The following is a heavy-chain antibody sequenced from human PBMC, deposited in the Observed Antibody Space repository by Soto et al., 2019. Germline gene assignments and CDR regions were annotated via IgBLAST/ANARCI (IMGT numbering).Heavy chain of an antibody. D-gene: IGHD6-13*01. CDR3: AKEEGSTWYPTDY. J-gene: IGHJ4*02. Sequence: EVQLLESGGGLVQPGGSLRLSCSASGFAFSDYAMSWVRQAPGKGLEWVSVISGSAGSTFYADSVKGRFTISRDNSKNTLVLQMNSLRVEDTAIYYCAKEEGSTWYPTDYWGQGTLVTVSS. CDR1: GFAFSDYA. V-gene: IGHV3-23*01. CDR2: ISGSAGST.